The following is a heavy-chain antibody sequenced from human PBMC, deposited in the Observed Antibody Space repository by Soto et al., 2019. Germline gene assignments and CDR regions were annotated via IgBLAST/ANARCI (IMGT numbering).Heavy chain of an antibody. V-gene: IGHV3-30*18. D-gene: IGHD3-22*01. CDR2: ISYDGSNK. Sequence: GGSLRLSCAASGFTFSSYGMHWVRQAPGKGLGWVAVISYDGSNKYYADSVKGRFTISRDNSKNTLYLQMNSLRAEDTAVYYCAKDRTDSSGYQIGTSYYFDYWGQGTLVTVSS. CDR3: AKDRTDSSGYQIGTSYYFDY. J-gene: IGHJ4*02. CDR1: GFTFSSYG.